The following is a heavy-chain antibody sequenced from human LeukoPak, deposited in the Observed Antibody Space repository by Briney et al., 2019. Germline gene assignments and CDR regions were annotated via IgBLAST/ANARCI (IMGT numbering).Heavy chain of an antibody. J-gene: IGHJ4*02. D-gene: IGHD1-26*01. CDR1: GYTFTSNY. V-gene: IGHV1-8*03. Sequence: ASVKVSCKAFGYTFTSNYMHWVRQATGQGLEWMGWMNPNSGNTGYAQKFQGRVTITRNTSISTAYMELSSLRSEDTAVYYCARGRYSGSYPTDYWGQGTLVTVSS. CDR2: MNPNSGNT. CDR3: ARGRYSGSYPTDY.